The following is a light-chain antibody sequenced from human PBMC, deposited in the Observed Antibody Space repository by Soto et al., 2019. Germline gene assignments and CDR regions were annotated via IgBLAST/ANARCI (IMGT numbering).Light chain of an antibody. J-gene: IGKJ3*01. CDR3: QQSFRTPFT. V-gene: IGKV1-39*01. CDR1: QSISSY. Sequence: DIQMTQSPSSLSASVGDRVNITCRASQSISSYLNWYQQKPGKAPKLLVYAASRLQSGVPSRFSGTGSGTDFTLTISSLQLEDFATYYCQQSFRTPFTFGPGTKVDIK. CDR2: AAS.